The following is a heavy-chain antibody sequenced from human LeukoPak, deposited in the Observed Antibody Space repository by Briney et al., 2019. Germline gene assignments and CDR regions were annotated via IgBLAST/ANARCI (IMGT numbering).Heavy chain of an antibody. D-gene: IGHD3-16*01. CDR2: IWYDGSKK. CDR1: GFSFDTHG. V-gene: IGHV3-33*01. CDR3: AGVFFADSRGGSFDF. Sequence: GRSLRLSCAASGFSFDTHGMHWVRQAPGKGLEWVAVIWYDGSKKYYADSVKGRFTISRDNSKKSLFLQMNSLRAEDTALYYCAGVFFADSRGGSFDFWGQGPLVTVSS. J-gene: IGHJ4*02.